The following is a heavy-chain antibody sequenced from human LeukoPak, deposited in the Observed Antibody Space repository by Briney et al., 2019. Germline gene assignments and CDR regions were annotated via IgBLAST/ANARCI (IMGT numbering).Heavy chain of an antibody. D-gene: IGHD6-6*01. CDR1: GFSFSTYV. CDR3: ARGSRKTGFDY. CDR2: INPGSGT. V-gene: IGHV3-23*01. Sequence: GGSLRLSCAASGFSFSTYVMNWVRQAPGKGLEWVSTINPGSGTYYADSVKGRFSISRDNSKSRLSLQMNSLRAEDTAVYYCARGSRKTGFDYWGQGSLVIVSS. J-gene: IGHJ4*02.